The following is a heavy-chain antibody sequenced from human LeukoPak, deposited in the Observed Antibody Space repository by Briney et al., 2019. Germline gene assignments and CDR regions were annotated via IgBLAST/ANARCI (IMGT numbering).Heavy chain of an antibody. Sequence: SETLSLTCAVSGGSISSGGYSWSWIRQPPGKGLEWIGYIYHSGSTYYNPSLKSRVTISVDRSKNQFSLKLSSVTAADTAVYYCARYQIAAAATSGWFDPWGQGILVTVSS. CDR2: IYHSGST. CDR1: GGSISSGGYS. V-gene: IGHV4-30-2*01. D-gene: IGHD6-13*01. J-gene: IGHJ5*02. CDR3: ARYQIAAAATSGWFDP.